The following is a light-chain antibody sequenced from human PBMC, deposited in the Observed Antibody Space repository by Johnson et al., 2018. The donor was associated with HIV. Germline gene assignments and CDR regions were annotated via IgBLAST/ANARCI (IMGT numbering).Light chain of an antibody. J-gene: IGLJ1*01. Sequence: QSVLTQPPSVSAAPGQKVTISCSGSSSNIGNNYVSWYQQLPGTAPKLLIYDNNKRPSGIPDRFSGSKSGTSATLGIPGLQHGDEADYYLGTWDSSLRTCFFGSGTKVTVL. V-gene: IGLV1-51*01. CDR1: SSNIGNNY. CDR2: DNN. CDR3: GTWDSSLRTCF.